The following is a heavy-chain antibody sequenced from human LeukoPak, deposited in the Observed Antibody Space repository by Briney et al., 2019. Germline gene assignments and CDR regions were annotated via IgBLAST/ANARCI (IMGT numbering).Heavy chain of an antibody. J-gene: IGHJ4*02. D-gene: IGHD4-17*01. CDR1: GYTFTDYY. V-gene: IGHV1-69-2*01. CDR2: VDPEDGET. Sequence: ASVKVSRKVSGYTFTDYYMHWVQQAPGKGLEWMGLVDPEDGETIYAEKFQGRVTITADTSTDTAYMELSSLRSEDTAVYYCATGLYGDLTLFDYWGQGTLVTVSS. CDR3: ATGLYGDLTLFDY.